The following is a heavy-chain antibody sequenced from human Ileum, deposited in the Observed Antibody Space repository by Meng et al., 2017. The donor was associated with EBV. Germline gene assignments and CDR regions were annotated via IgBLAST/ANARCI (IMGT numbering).Heavy chain of an antibody. D-gene: IGHD3-10*01. CDR3: ARASPIVRGLDY. CDR2: VYHDGAT. Sequence: QVELQGSGPGLAVPLGTLSLTCAVSGDSVSGSDWWSWVRQPPGKGLEWIGEVYHDGATNYNPSLKSRVTISLDKSKNEVNLHLNSLTAADTAVYFCARASPIVRGLDYWGQGTLVTVSS. J-gene: IGHJ4*02. V-gene: IGHV4-4*02. CDR1: GDSVSGSDW.